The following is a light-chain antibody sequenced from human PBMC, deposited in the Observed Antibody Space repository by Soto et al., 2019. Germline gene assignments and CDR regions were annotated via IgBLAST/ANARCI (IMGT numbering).Light chain of an antibody. V-gene: IGLV1-40*01. J-gene: IGLJ2*01. CDR2: GNS. CDR3: QSYDSSLSVHVV. Sequence: QSVLTQPPSVSGAPGQRVTISCTGSSSNFGAGYDVHWYQQLPGTAPKLLTYGNSNRPSGVPDRFSGSKSGTSASLAITGLQAEDEADYYCQSYDSSLSVHVVFGGGTQLTVL. CDR1: SSNFGAGYD.